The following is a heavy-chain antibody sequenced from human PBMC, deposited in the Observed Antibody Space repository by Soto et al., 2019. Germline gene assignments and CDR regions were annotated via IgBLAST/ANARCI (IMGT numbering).Heavy chain of an antibody. J-gene: IGHJ3*02. CDR1: GYTLTELS. V-gene: IGHV1-24*01. Sequence: ASVKVSCKVSGYTLTELSMHWVRQAPGEGLEWMGGFDPEDGETIYAQKFQGRVTMTEDTSTDTAYMELSSLRSEDTAVYYCATDSSGSSWLESDAFDIWGQGTMVTVSS. CDR2: FDPEDGET. D-gene: IGHD6-13*01. CDR3: ATDSSGSSWLESDAFDI.